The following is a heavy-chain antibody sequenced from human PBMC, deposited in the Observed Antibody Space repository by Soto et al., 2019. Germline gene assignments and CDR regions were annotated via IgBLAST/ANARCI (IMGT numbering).Heavy chain of an antibody. D-gene: IGHD3-22*01. CDR2: ISGSGGST. J-gene: IGHJ4*02. CDR1: GFTFSSYA. Sequence: EVQLLESGGGLVQPGGSLRLSCAASGFTFSSYAMSWVRQAPGKGLEWVSAISGSGGSTYYADSVKGRFTISGDNSKNTLYLQMNSLRSEDTAVYYFAKLPYSSGYHSPNDYWGQGTLVTVSS. CDR3: AKLPYSSGYHSPNDY. V-gene: IGHV3-23*01.